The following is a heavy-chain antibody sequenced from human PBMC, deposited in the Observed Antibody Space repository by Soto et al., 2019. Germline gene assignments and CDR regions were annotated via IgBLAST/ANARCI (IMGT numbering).Heavy chain of an antibody. D-gene: IGHD5-18*01. CDR2: IYYSGST. CDR1: GGSISNYY. CDR3: ARHRYSYGVYYFDY. V-gene: IGHV4-59*08. J-gene: IGHJ4*02. Sequence: PSETLSLTCIVSGGSISNYYWRWIRQPPGKGLEWIGYIYYSGSTNYNPSLTSRVTISVDTSKNQFSLKLSSVTAADTAVYYCARHRYSYGVYYFDYWGQGTLVTVS.